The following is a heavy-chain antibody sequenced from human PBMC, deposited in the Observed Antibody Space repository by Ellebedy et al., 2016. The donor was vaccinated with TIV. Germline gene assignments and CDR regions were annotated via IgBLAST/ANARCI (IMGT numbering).Heavy chain of an antibody. CDR3: ARGGPGGDNWFFGL. J-gene: IGHJ2*01. Sequence: PGGSLRLSCAASGFTFSRYDFHWVRKATGKGLEWVSASGAAGDTYSPDSVRGRVTISRESAKHSFYLQMNSLTAGDTAVYYCARGGPGGDNWFFGLWGRGTQVTVSS. D-gene: IGHD3-10*01. CDR1: GFTFSRYD. V-gene: IGHV3-13*01. CDR2: SGAAGDT.